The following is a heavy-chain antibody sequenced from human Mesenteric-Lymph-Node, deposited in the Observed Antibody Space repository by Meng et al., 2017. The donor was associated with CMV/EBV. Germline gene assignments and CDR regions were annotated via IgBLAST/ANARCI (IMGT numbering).Heavy chain of an antibody. J-gene: IGHJ6*02. V-gene: IGHV3-43D*03. CDR3: VKDILKVIEEPPTDQYHYGLDV. CDR1: GFTFDDYA. D-gene: IGHD3-22*01. CDR2: ISWDGDST. Sequence: GESLKISCAASGFTFDDYAMHWVRQAPGKGLEWVSLISWDGDSTYYADSVEGRFTISRDNSKNSLYLQMNTLRAEDTALYYCVKDILKVIEEPPTDQYHYGLDVWGQGTTVTVSS.